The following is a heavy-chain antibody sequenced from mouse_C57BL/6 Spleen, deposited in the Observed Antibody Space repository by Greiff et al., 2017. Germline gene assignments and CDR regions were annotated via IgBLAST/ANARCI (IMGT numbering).Heavy chain of an antibody. CDR3: TTRGNYGGYAMDY. V-gene: IGHV14-4*01. D-gene: IGHD2-1*01. CDR1: GFTFKDYY. J-gene: IGHJ4*01. CDR2: IDPENGDT. Sequence: VQLQQSGAELVRPGASVKLSCTASGFTFKDYYMHWVKQRPEQGLEWIGWIDPENGDTEYASKFQGKATITAHTSSNTAYLQLSSLTSEDTAVYYCTTRGNYGGYAMDYWGQGTSVTVSS.